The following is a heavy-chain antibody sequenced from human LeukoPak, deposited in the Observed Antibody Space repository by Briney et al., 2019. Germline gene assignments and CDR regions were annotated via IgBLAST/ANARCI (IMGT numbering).Heavy chain of an antibody. D-gene: IGHD3-22*01. Sequence: GGSLRLSCAASGFTFSSYWMSWVRQAPGKGLEWVANIKQDGSEKYYVDSVKGRFTISRDNSKNTLYLQMNSLRAEDTAVYYCAREGYYYDSSGFLSNFDYWGQGTLVTVSS. J-gene: IGHJ4*02. V-gene: IGHV3-7*01. CDR3: AREGYYYDSSGFLSNFDY. CDR1: GFTFSSYW. CDR2: IKQDGSEK.